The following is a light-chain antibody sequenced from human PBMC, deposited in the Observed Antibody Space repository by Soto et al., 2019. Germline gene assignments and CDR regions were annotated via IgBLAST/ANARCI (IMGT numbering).Light chain of an antibody. J-gene: IGKJ4*01. Sequence: EIVLTQSPCGLSLCPFERATLSCRASQSVSNSHLAWHQQKPGQAPRLLIFGVSSRAAGIPDRFSGSGSGTDFTLTISRLEPEDYAVYYCQQYDKSPLTFGGGTKVDIK. V-gene: IGKV3-20*01. CDR2: GVS. CDR3: QQYDKSPLT. CDR1: QSVSNSH.